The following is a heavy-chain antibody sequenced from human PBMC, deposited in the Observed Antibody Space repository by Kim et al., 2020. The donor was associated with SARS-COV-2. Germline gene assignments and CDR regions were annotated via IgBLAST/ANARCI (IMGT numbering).Heavy chain of an antibody. CDR2: ISGDGGST. CDR1: GFTFDGYA. CDR3: AKDWRPGRAAAGHYYYYGMDV. J-gene: IGHJ6*04. D-gene: IGHD6-13*01. Sequence: GGSLRLSCAASGFTFDGYAMHWVRQAPGKGLEWVSLISGDGGSTYYADSVKGRFTISRDNSKNSLYLQMNSLRTEDTALYYCAKDWRPGRAAAGHYYYYGMDVWGEGTTVTVSS. V-gene: IGHV3-43*02.